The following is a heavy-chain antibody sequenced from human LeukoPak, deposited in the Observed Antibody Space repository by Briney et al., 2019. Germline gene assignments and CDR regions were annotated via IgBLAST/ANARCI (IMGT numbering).Heavy chain of an antibody. J-gene: IGHJ4*02. D-gene: IGHD3-10*01. CDR1: GFTFSSYG. V-gene: IGHV3-23*01. Sequence: PGGSLRLSCAASGFTFSSYGMSWVRQAPGKGLEWVSAISGSGGSTYYADSVKGRFTISRDNSKNTLYLQMNSLRAEDTAVYYCAKDGIERVIMYYFDYWGQGTLVTVSS. CDR3: AKDGIERVIMYYFDY. CDR2: ISGSGGST.